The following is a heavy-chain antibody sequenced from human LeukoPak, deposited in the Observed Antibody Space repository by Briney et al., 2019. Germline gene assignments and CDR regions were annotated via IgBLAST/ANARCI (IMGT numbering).Heavy chain of an antibody. Sequence: PSETLSLTCTVSGGSISSSSFYWGWIRQPPGKGLEWIGNIYDDGRTFYNPSLKSRVTISVDTSKNQFSLKLSSVTAADTAVYYCAGQNDDYGDYAAGNWFDPWGQGTLVTVSS. J-gene: IGHJ5*02. V-gene: IGHV4-39*01. D-gene: IGHD4-17*01. CDR1: GGSISSSSFY. CDR2: IYDDGRT. CDR3: AGQNDDYGDYAAGNWFDP.